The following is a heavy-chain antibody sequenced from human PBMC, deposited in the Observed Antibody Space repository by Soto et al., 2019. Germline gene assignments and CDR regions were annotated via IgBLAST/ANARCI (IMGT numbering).Heavy chain of an antibody. V-gene: IGHV3-30*03. D-gene: IGHD6-19*01. CDR2: VSYDGTNE. CDR1: RFNFNIYG. Sequence: LRLSCAASRFNFNIYGMHWVRQAPGTGLEWVAVVSYDGTNEYYADSVKGRFTISRDNSKNTLYLEMNSLRPEDTAVYYCARDMSMAVPGRGEYYYYYGMDFWGRGTTVTVS. J-gene: IGHJ6*01. CDR3: ARDMSMAVPGRGEYYYYYGMDF.